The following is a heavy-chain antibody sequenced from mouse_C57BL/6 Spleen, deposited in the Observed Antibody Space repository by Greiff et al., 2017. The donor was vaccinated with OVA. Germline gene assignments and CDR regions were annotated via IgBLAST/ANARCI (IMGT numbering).Heavy chain of an antibody. CDR1: GYAFSSSW. V-gene: IGHV1-82*01. J-gene: IGHJ4*01. CDR2: IYPGDGDT. D-gene: IGHD2-3*01. CDR3: ARENDVYAMDY. Sequence: QVQLQQSGPELVKPGASVKISCKASGYAFSSSWMNWVKQRPGKGLEWIGRIYPGDGDTNYNGKFKGKATLTADKSSSTAYMQLSSLTSEDSAVYFCARENDVYAMDYWGQGTSVTVSS.